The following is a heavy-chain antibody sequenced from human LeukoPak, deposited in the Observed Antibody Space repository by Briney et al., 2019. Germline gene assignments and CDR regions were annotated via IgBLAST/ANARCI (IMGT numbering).Heavy chain of an antibody. Sequence: SETLSLTCTVSGGSISSYYWSWIRQPPGKGLEWIGYIYYSGSTNYNPSLKSRVTISVDTSKNQFSLKLSSVTAADTAVYYCARVHRSIAVAGIYGMDVWGQGTTVTVSS. V-gene: IGHV4-59*01. CDR2: IYYSGST. J-gene: IGHJ6*02. D-gene: IGHD6-19*01. CDR1: GGSISSYY. CDR3: ARVHRSIAVAGIYGMDV.